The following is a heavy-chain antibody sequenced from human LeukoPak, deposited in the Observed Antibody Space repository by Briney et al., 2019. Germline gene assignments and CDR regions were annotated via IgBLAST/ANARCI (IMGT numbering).Heavy chain of an antibody. J-gene: IGHJ4*02. Sequence: SQTLSLTCTVSGGSISSSSYYWGWIRQHPGKGLEWIGYIYYSGSSYYNPSLRSRVTISVDTSKNHFSLKLSSVTAADTAVYYCARNRDGYNSFDYWGQGTLVTVSS. CDR1: GGSISSSSYY. V-gene: IGHV4-31*03. D-gene: IGHD5-24*01. CDR3: ARNRDGYNSFDY. CDR2: IYYSGSS.